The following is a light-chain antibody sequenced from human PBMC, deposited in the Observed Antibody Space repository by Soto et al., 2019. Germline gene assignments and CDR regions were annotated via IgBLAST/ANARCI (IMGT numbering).Light chain of an antibody. Sequence: DIQMTQSPSSLSASVGDRVTITCRASQTISSYLDWYQQRPGKAPKLLIYAASSLQVGVPSRFSGSGSGIDFTLNISNLQTEDFATYDCQESHWIPYTIGQGTKLDIK. V-gene: IGKV1-39*01. J-gene: IGKJ2*01. CDR2: AAS. CDR3: QESHWIPYT. CDR1: QTISSY.